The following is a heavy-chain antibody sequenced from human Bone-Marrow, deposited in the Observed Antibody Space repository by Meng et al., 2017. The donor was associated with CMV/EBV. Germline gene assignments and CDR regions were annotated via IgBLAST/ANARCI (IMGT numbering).Heavy chain of an antibody. J-gene: IGHJ6*01. D-gene: IGHD2-2*01. Sequence: SETLSLTCSVSGGSISSYYWSWIRQPPGKGLEWIGYIYNSGRTNYNPSLKSRVTISVDTSKNQFSLKLSSVTAADTAVYYCARDRSVGYCSSTSCYAYYYGMDVWGQGTTVTVAS. V-gene: IGHV4-59*01. CDR2: IYNSGRT. CDR3: ARDRSVGYCSSTSCYAYYYGMDV. CDR1: GGSISSYY.